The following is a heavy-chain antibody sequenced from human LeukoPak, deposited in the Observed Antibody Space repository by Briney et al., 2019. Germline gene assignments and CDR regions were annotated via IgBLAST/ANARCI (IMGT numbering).Heavy chain of an antibody. V-gene: IGHV5-51*01. CDR1: GXIFTNNW. J-gene: IGHJ4*02. D-gene: IGHD3-10*01. Sequence: GESLKISCKGSGXIFTNNWIGWVRQMPGKGLEWMGLIYPGDSDTRYSPSLEGQCTISADKSISTAYLQWSSLKPSDTAMYYSARQTRDGSGSRGYSFDFWGLGTLVTVSS. CDR2: IYPGDSDT. CDR3: ARQTRDGSGSRGYSFDF.